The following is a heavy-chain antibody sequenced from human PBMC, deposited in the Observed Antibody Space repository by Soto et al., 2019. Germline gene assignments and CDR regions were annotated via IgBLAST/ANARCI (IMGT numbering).Heavy chain of an antibody. J-gene: IGHJ6*02. CDR1: GASLSDNY. Sequence: SETLSLTCAVYGASLSDNYCNWLRQPPGKGLEWIGEINHSGNTNYNPSLRSRVTISIDTSKNQLSLNLRSVTAADTAVYYCARHGAYSTSVYYYYGMDVWGQGTTVTVSS. D-gene: IGHD6-13*01. V-gene: IGHV4-34*01. CDR2: INHSGNT. CDR3: ARHGAYSTSVYYYYGMDV.